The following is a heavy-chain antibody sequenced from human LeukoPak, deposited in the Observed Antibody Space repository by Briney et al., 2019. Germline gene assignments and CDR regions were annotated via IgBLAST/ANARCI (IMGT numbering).Heavy chain of an antibody. V-gene: IGHV3-23*01. D-gene: IGHD3-10*01. CDR3: AKGTYSYGSGSYYTEAFGEN. J-gene: IGHJ4*02. CDR2: ISGSDGST. CDR1: GFTFSTYA. Sequence: GGSLRLSCAASGFTFSTYAMSWDRQAPGKGLEWVSAISGSDGSTYYADSVKGRFTISRDNSKNTLYLQMNSLRAEDTGVYYCAKGTYSYGSGSYYTEAFGENWGQGTLVTVSS.